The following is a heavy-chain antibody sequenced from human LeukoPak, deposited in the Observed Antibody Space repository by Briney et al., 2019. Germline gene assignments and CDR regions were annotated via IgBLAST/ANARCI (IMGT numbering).Heavy chain of an antibody. CDR3: AKEGHGGGYYYGMDV. V-gene: IGHV3-23*01. Sequence: GGSLRLSCAASGFTFSSYSMNWVRQAPGKGLEWVSAISGSGGSTYYADSVKGRFTISRDNSKNTLYLQMNSLRAEDTAVYYCAKEGHGGGYYYGMDVWGQGTTVTVSS. D-gene: IGHD4-23*01. J-gene: IGHJ6*02. CDR2: ISGSGGST. CDR1: GFTFSSYS.